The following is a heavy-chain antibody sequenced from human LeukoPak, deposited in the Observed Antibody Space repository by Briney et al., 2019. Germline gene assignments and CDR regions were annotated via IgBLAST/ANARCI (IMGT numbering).Heavy chain of an antibody. CDR1: GVSSSSSY. D-gene: IGHD1-1*01. CDR3: ARDTSTGSIDY. Sequence: SETLSLTCTVSGVSSSSSYWSWIRQPPGKGLEWIGYVYYSGTTNYNPSLKSRVTISVDTSKNQFSLKLSSVTTADTAVYYCARDTSTGSIDYWGQGTLVTVSS. J-gene: IGHJ4*02. CDR2: VYYSGTT. V-gene: IGHV4-59*01.